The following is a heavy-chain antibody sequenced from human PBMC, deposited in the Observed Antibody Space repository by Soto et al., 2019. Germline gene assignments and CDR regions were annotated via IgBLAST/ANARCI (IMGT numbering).Heavy chain of an antibody. CDR1: GGSISRGDYY. V-gene: IGHV4-30-4*01. J-gene: IGHJ6*02. Sequence: QVQLQEWGPGLVKPSQTLSLTCTVSGGSISRGDYYWSWIRQTPGKGLEWIGYIYYSGSTYYNPSLRSRATISIDTSKNQFSLTLSSVTAADTAVYYCARDGAGNGMDVWGQGTTVTVSS. D-gene: IGHD3-16*01. CDR2: IYYSGST. CDR3: ARDGAGNGMDV.